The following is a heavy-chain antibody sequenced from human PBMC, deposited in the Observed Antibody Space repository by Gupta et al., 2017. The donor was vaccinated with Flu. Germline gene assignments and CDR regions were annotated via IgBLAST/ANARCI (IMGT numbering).Heavy chain of an antibody. D-gene: IGHD6-19*01. V-gene: IGHV1-2*02. J-gene: IGHJ5*02. CDR3: ARDSRLPTVAVTEGAPPWFDP. CDR1: GFTLTGYY. CDR2: INPSSGGT. Sequence: QAQLVQSGPAVTTPGASVKVSCKTSGFTLTGYYVHWVRQAPGQELAWMGWINPSSGGTNYAKKFQGRVTMSGDTSISTVYMEVSGLGSDDTAVYYCARDSRLPTVAVTEGAPPWFDPWGQGTLVTVSS.